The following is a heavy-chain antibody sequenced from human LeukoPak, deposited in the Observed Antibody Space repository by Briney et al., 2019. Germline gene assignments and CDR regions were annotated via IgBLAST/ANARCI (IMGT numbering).Heavy chain of an antibody. CDR3: AKVVSSSWTLFDY. V-gene: IGHV3-23*01. CDR2: ISGSGGST. CDR1: GGSISSSSYY. Sequence: PSETLSLTCTVSGGSISSSSYYWGWVRQAPGKGLEWVSAISGSGGSTYYADSVKGRFTISRDNSKNTLYLQMNSLRAEDTAVYYCAKVVSSSWTLFDYWGQGTLVTVSS. J-gene: IGHJ4*02. D-gene: IGHD6-13*01.